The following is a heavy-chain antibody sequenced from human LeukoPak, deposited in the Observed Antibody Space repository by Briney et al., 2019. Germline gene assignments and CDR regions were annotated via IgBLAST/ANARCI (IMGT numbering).Heavy chain of an antibody. Sequence: PGGSLRLSCAASGFTFSPYWMHWGRQAPGKGLVWVSRINSDGSSTSYADSVKGRFTISRDNAENTLFLQMNSLRAEDTAVYYCARYVGGLGAFDIWGQGTMVTVSS. D-gene: IGHD3-16*01. CDR1: GFTFSPYW. J-gene: IGHJ3*02. CDR2: INSDGSST. V-gene: IGHV3-74*01. CDR3: ARYVGGLGAFDI.